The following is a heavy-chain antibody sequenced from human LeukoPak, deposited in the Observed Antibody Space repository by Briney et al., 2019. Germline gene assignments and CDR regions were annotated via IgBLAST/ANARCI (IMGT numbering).Heavy chain of an antibody. Sequence: GGSLRLSCAASGFTFSSYWMHWVRQAPGKGLVWVSRIDSEGSSTSYADSVKGRFTISRDNAKNRLYVQMNSLRVEDTAVYYCATGSGLWSPDYWGQGTLVTVSS. D-gene: IGHD5-18*01. V-gene: IGHV3-74*01. CDR1: GFTFSSYW. CDR2: IDSEGSST. J-gene: IGHJ4*02. CDR3: ATGSGLWSPDY.